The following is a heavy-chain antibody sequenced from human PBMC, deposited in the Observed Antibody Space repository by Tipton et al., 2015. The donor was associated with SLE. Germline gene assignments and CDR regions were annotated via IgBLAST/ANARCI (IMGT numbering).Heavy chain of an antibody. V-gene: IGHV4-34*01. CDR3: ARDPQWLRLGDDAFDI. CDR2: INHSGST. J-gene: IGHJ3*02. D-gene: IGHD5-12*01. CDR1: GGSFSGYY. Sequence: TLSLTCAVYGGSFSGYYWSWIRQPPGKGLEWIGEINHSGSTNYNPSLKSRVTISVDTSKNQFSLKLSSVTAADTAVYYCARDPQWLRLGDDAFDIWGQGTMVTVSS.